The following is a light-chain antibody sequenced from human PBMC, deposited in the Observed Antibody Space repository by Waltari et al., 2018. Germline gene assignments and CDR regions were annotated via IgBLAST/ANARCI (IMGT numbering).Light chain of an antibody. V-gene: IGKV1-5*03. CDR2: KAS. CDR3: QQYETMGT. Sequence: DIQMTKSHSTLSASVGDRVAITCRASQRISNWLAWYQQKPGKAPKLLIYKASSLESGVPSRFSGSGSGTEFTLTISSLQPDDFATYFCQQYETMGTFGQGTKLETK. CDR1: QRISNW. J-gene: IGKJ2*01.